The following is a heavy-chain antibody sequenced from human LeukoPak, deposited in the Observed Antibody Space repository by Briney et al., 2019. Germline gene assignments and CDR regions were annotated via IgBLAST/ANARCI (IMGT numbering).Heavy chain of an antibody. CDR3: ARPGRCSATTCSGYMDV. CDR1: GESLSGYY. J-gene: IGHJ6*03. CDR2: ISHSGST. Sequence: SETLSLTCAVYGESLSGYYWTWIRQPPGKGLEWIGEISHSGSTNYNPSLKSRVTISVDTSKNQFSLKLTSVTAADTAVYYCARPGRCSATTCSGYMDVWGKGTAVIVSS. D-gene: IGHD2-2*01. V-gene: IGHV4-34*01.